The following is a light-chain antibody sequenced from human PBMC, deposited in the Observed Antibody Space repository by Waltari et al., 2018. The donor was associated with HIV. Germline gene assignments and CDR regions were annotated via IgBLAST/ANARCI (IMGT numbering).Light chain of an antibody. Sequence: QSVLTQPPSVSAAPGQKVTISCSGSNSNIGNNYVSWHQQLPGTAPKVLIYDNNKRPSGIAGRFSCSKSGTSATLGITGLQTGDEADYYCGTWDSSLSTFLFGPGTKVTVL. CDR1: NSNIGNNY. CDR3: GTWDSSLSTFL. CDR2: DNN. V-gene: IGLV1-51*01. J-gene: IGLJ1*01.